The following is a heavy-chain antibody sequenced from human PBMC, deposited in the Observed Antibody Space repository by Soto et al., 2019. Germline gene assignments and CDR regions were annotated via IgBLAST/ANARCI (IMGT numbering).Heavy chain of an antibody. CDR3: SRGILV. Sequence: QVQLQESGPGLVKPSQTLSLTCTVSGGSINSGGYCWSWIRQHPGKGLDWIGCISYVGSTSYNPSLKTRVTISVDTSTNPFALKLTSLTAADPAVYYCSRGILVWGQGALITVSS. CDR2: ISYVGST. J-gene: IGHJ4*02. D-gene: IGHD5-18*01. CDR1: GGSINSGGYC. V-gene: IGHV4-31*03.